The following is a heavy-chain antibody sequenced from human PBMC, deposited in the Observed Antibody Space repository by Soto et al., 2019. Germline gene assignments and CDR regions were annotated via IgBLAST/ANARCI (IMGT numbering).Heavy chain of an antibody. Sequence: QVQLVQSGAEVKKPGSSVKVSCKASGGTFRRYTITWVRQAPGQGLEWMGGITPMFGTPNYAQKFRGRVTITADDSTSTAYMELSSLRSEDTAMYFCARDGPLYDSSAYYYLYWGQGTLVTVSS. CDR3: ARDGPLYDSSAYYYLY. CDR1: GGTFRRYT. CDR2: ITPMFGTP. J-gene: IGHJ4*02. D-gene: IGHD3-22*01. V-gene: IGHV1-69*01.